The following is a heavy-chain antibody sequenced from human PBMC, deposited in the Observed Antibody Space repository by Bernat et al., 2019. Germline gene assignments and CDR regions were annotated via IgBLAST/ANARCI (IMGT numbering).Heavy chain of an antibody. Sequence: EVQLVESGGGLVQPGGSLRLSCAASGFTFSSYSMNWVRQAPGKGLEWVSYIRSSSSTKYYADSVKGRFTISRDNAKNSLYLQMNSLRAEDTAVYYCARDYHISGYYRVAFDIWGQGTMVTVSS. CDR1: GFTFSSYS. CDR2: IRSSSSTK. D-gene: IGHD3-22*01. V-gene: IGHV3-48*01. J-gene: IGHJ3*02. CDR3: ARDYHISGYYRVAFDI.